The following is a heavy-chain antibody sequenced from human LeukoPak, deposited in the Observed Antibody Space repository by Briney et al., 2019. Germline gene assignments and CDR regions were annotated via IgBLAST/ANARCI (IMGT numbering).Heavy chain of an antibody. CDR1: VYSFTRYA. CDR3: ARGPSNTSGRNPYFDY. V-gene: IGHV1-18*01. D-gene: IGHD6-19*01. Sequence: ASVKVSFKPSVYSFTRYAIMWVRQAPGQGLEWMGWISTYNGDTNYAQQLQGRVTMTTDTSTSTAYMELRSLTSDDTAVYYCARGPSNTSGRNPYFDYWGQGTLVTVSS. J-gene: IGHJ4*02. CDR2: ISTYNGDT.